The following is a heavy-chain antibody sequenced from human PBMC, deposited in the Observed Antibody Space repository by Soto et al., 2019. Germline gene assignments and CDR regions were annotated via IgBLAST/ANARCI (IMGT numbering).Heavy chain of an antibody. CDR2: INHSGST. CDR3: ARSRIVPAAIRREFDY. D-gene: IGHD2-2*01. Sequence: PSETLCLTCAVYGGSFSGYYWRWIRQLPGKGLEWIGEINHSGSTNYNPSLKSRVTISVDTSKNQFSLKLSSVTAADTAVYYCARSRIVPAAIRREFDYWGQGTLVTVSS. J-gene: IGHJ4*02. V-gene: IGHV4-34*01. CDR1: GGSFSGYY.